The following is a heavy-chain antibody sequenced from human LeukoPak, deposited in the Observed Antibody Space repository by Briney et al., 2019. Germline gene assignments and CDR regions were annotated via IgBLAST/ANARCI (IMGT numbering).Heavy chain of an antibody. CDR3: AGNYDPRTGLNY. CDR1: GFTFSGSA. Sequence: GGSLRLSCAASGFTFSGSAMHWVRQASGKGLEWVGHIGNKVSNYATEYAASPRGRFTISRDDSKDTAYLQVNSLKTEDTAVYYCAGNYDPRTGLNYWGQGTLVTVSS. V-gene: IGHV3-73*01. J-gene: IGHJ4*02. D-gene: IGHD3-3*01. CDR2: IGNKVSNYAT.